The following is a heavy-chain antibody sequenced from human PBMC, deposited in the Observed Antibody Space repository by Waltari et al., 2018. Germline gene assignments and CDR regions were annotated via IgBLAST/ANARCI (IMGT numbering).Heavy chain of an antibody. D-gene: IGHD3-10*01. Sequence: FSRCWMSWVRQTPGKGVEWVAKINYDGRQKYCVDSVKGRFAISRDNAKNSVYLQMNSLRVEDTAVYYCAKSRGFEYWGQGALITVSS. CDR1: FSRCW. V-gene: IGHV3-7*01. CDR2: INYDGRQK. CDR3: AKSRGFEY. J-gene: IGHJ4*02.